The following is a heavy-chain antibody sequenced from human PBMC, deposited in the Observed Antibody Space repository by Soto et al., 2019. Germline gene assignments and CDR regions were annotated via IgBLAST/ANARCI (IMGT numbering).Heavy chain of an antibody. V-gene: IGHV3-7*01. D-gene: IGHD4-17*01. CDR3: ARGTVAPGLDY. Sequence: EVQLVESGGGLVQAGGSLRLSCAASGFTFSEYWVNWVRQTPGKGLEWVANIKGDGSEKYYVDSLKGRFTISRDNAKNSLYLQINSLRAEDTAVYYCARGTVAPGLDYWGQGNLVTVSS. CDR1: GFTFSEYW. CDR2: IKGDGSEK. J-gene: IGHJ4*02.